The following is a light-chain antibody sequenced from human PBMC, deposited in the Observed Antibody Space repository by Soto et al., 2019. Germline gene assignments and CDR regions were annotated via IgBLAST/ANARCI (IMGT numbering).Light chain of an antibody. CDR1: QSFASTS. V-gene: IGKV3-11*01. Sequence: EIVLTQSPGTLSLSPGERATLSCRASQSFASTSLAWYQQRPGQAPRLLIYDASNRATGVPARFSGSGSGTDFTLTISSLEPEDFAVYYCQQRSSWPPTFGQGTRLEIK. J-gene: IGKJ5*01. CDR3: QQRSSWPPT. CDR2: DAS.